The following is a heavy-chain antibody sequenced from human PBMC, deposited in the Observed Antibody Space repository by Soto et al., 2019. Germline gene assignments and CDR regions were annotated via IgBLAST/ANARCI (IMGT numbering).Heavy chain of an antibody. V-gene: IGHV5-51*01. CDR2: IYPGDSDT. J-gene: IGHJ6*02. Sequence: PXDSLTISCKGSGYSVTSYWIGLVGQMPGKGLEWMGIIYPGDSDTRYSPSFQGQVTISADKSISTAYLQWSSLKASDTAMYYCAREHYGDSYYYGMDVWGQGTTVTVSS. CDR1: GYSVTSYW. CDR3: AREHYGDSYYYGMDV. D-gene: IGHD4-17*01.